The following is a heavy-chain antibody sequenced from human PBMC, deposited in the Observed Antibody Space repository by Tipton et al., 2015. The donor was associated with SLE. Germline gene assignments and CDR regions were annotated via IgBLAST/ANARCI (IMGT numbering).Heavy chain of an antibody. D-gene: IGHD2-21*02. CDR3: ARHDVTVHHYFDY. CDR1: GGSISPYY. J-gene: IGHJ4*02. CDR2: IYYSGSA. Sequence: TLSLTCTLSGGSISPYYWTWIRQFPGKGLEWIGYIYYSGSANYNPSLKSRTTISVDTSKNQFSLTLSSVTAADTAVYYCARHDVTVHHYFDYWGRGTLVTVSS. V-gene: IGHV4-59*08.